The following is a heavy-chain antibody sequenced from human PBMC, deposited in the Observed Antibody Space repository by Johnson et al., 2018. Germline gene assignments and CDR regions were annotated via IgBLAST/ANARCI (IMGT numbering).Heavy chain of an antibody. Sequence: QVQLVESGGGVVQPGRSLRLSCAASGFTFSNYGMHWVRQSPGKGLEWVAVISYDGSNKYYADSVKGRFTISRDNSKNTLYRQMGSLRTEDMAVYFCAGDRAAVAGIRYFQYWGQGTLVTVSS. J-gene: IGHJ1*01. V-gene: IGHV3-30*03. CDR2: ISYDGSNK. CDR1: GFTFSNYG. CDR3: AGDRAAVAGIRYFQY. D-gene: IGHD6-19*01.